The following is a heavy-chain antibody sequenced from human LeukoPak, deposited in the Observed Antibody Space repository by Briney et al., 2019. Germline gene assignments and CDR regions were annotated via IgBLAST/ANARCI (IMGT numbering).Heavy chain of an antibody. V-gene: IGHV3-23*01. D-gene: IGHD4-17*01. CDR1: GFTFSSYA. CDR2: ISGSGGST. Sequence: GGSLRLSCAASGFTFSSYAMSWARQAPGKGLEWVSAISGSGGSTYYADSVKGRFTISRDNSKNTLYLQMNSLRAEDTAVYYCAKGPDYGPIYYYGMDVWGQGTTVTVSS. J-gene: IGHJ6*02. CDR3: AKGPDYGPIYYYGMDV.